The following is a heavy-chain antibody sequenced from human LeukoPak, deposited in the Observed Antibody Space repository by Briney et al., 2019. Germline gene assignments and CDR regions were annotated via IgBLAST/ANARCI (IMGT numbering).Heavy chain of an antibody. CDR3: ARCRLRTCPV. Sequence: GESLKTSRNGSGYSLTSYWLGWVRQMPGKGLEWVGSIYPGDSDTRYSPSFQGQVTISADKSISTAYLQWSSLKASDTAMYYCARCRLRTCPVWGQGTLATVSS. J-gene: IGHJ4*02. D-gene: IGHD1-14*01. V-gene: IGHV5-51*01. CDR1: GYSLTSYW. CDR2: IYPGDSDT.